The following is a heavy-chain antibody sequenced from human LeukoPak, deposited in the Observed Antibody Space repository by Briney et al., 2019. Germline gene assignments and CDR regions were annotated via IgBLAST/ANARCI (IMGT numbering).Heavy chain of an antibody. V-gene: IGHV4-59*08. J-gene: IGHJ4*02. CDR1: GGSISSYY. D-gene: IGHD6-19*01. CDR3: ARQLRGEAVAGHLQPFDY. CDR2: IYYSGST. Sequence: SETLSLTCTVSGGSISSYYWNWIRQPPGKGLEWIGYIYYSGSTNYNPSLKSRVTISVDTSKNQFSLKLSSVTAADTALYFCARQLRGEAVAGHLQPFDYWGQGTLVTVSS.